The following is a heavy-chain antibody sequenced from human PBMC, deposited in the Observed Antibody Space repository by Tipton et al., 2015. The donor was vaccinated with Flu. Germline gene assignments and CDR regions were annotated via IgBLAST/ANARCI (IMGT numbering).Heavy chain of an antibody. D-gene: IGHD2-2*01. CDR2: FFTGGRR. Sequence: TLSLTCSVSGVDISDYYWSWIRQPAGQGLEWIGRFFTGGRRKYSPSLTSRVTMSVDTSKTEVSLRLTAVSAADTAMYFCARDRQRFDHWGQGVLVTVSS. CDR1: GVDISDYY. J-gene: IGHJ4*02. V-gene: IGHV4-4*07. CDR3: ARDRQRFDH.